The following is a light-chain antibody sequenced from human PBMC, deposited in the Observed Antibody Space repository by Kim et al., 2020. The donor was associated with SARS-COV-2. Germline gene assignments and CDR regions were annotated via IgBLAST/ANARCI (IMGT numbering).Light chain of an antibody. Sequence: GDRVTITCRASPSISSWLAWYQQKPGKAPKLLIYKASSLQSGVPSRFSGSGSGTEFTLTISSLQPDDFATYYCQQYNSYPWTFGQGTKV. J-gene: IGKJ1*01. CDR3: QQYNSYPWT. V-gene: IGKV1-5*03. CDR1: PSISSW. CDR2: KAS.